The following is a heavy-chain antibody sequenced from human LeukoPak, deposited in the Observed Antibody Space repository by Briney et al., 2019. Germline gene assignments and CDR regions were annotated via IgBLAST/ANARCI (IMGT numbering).Heavy chain of an antibody. Sequence: ASVKVSCKASGGTFTSDDINWVRQATGLGLEWMGWMNPNSGKTGYAQKFQGRVTLTRNTAMGTAYMELSNLRSEDTAVYYCARGYANYNFDYWGQGTLVTVSS. CDR3: ARGYANYNFDY. CDR1: GGTFTSDD. D-gene: IGHD4/OR15-4a*01. CDR2: MNPNSGKT. J-gene: IGHJ4*02. V-gene: IGHV1-8*01.